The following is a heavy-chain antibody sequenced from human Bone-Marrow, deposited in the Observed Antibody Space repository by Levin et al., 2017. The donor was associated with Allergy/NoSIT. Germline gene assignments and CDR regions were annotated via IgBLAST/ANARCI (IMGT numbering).Heavy chain of an antibody. CDR2: IMPILGTT. CDR1: GGTFSSYA. J-gene: IGHJ4*02. D-gene: IGHD4/OR15-4a*01. CDR3: STSQYGASTPVLYYFDH. V-gene: IGHV1-69*06. Sequence: GGSLRLSCKASGGTFSSYAISWVRQAPGQGLEWMGGIMPILGTTEYAQKFQGRVAISADKSTSTAYMELSSLRAEDSALYYCSTSQYGASTPVLYYFDHWGQGTLVTVSS.